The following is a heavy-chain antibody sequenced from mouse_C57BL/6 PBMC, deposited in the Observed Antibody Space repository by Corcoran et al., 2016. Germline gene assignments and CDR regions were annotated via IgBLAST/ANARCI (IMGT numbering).Heavy chain of an antibody. V-gene: IGHV1-18*01. J-gene: IGHJ4*01. CDR1: GDTFTEYN. CDR2: INPNNGGT. Sequence: EVQLQQSGPELGKPGASVKIPCKASGDTFTEYNMDWVKQSHGKSLEWIGDINPNNGGTIYNQKFKGKATLTVDKSSSTAYIELRSLTSEDTAVYYCAKGAYYSNQSFYYYAMDYWGQGTSVTVSS. CDR3: AKGAYYSNQSFYYYAMDY. D-gene: IGHD2-5*01.